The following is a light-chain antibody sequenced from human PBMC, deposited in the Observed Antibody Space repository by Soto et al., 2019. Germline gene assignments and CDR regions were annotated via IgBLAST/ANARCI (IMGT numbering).Light chain of an antibody. J-gene: IGKJ5*01. V-gene: IGKV1-39*01. CDR1: QSISSN. Sequence: DIQMIQSPSSLSASVGDRVTITCRASQSISSNLNWYQQKPGKAPKLLIYTAYSLQSWVPSKFSGSGSGPNFTLTISTLQPEDFATYYCQHSYNSPHTFGQGTRLE. CDR3: QHSYNSPHT. CDR2: TAY.